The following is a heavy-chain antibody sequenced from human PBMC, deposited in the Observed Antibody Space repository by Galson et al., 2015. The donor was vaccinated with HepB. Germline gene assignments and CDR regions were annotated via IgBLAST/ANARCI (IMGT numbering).Heavy chain of an antibody. CDR1: GFTFSSDA. Sequence: SLRLSCAASGFTFSSDAMSWVRQAPGKELEWVSAISGGGTTIYYADSVKGRFTISRDNSRDTLYLQMNSLRAEDTAVYYCARKQPGNGRCFDLWGRGTLVTVSS. V-gene: IGHV3-23*01. CDR2: ISGGGTTI. CDR3: ARKQPGNGRCFDL. D-gene: IGHD1-26*01. J-gene: IGHJ2*01.